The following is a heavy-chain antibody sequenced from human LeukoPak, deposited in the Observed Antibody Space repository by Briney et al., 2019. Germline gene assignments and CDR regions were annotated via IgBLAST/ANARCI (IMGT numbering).Heavy chain of an antibody. V-gene: IGHV3-7*01. J-gene: IGHJ4*01. CDR3: ARDPHTLDY. Sequence: PGGSLRLSCAASGFTSSGYWMSWVRQFPGKGLEWVAHIKQDGSEKYYLDSVKGRFTISRDNAKNSVYLQMNSLRDEDTAVYYCARDPHTLDYWGRGTLVTVSS. CDR2: IKQDGSEK. CDR1: GFTSSGYW.